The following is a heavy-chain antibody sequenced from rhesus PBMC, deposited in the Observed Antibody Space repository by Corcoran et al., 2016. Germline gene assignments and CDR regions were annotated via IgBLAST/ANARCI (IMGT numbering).Heavy chain of an antibody. CDR1: GYSISSGYG. D-gene: IGHD1-20*01. CDR3: ARRSWNNDFEF. J-gene: IGHJ1*01. Sequence: QLQLQESGPGLVKPSETLSLTCAVSGYSISSGYGWSWIRQPPGKGLEWIGYISSSGSTSYNPSLKSRVTISRDTSKNQFSLKLSSVTAADTAVYYCARRSWNNDFEFWGQGALVTVSS. CDR2: ISSSGST. V-gene: IGHV4-122*02.